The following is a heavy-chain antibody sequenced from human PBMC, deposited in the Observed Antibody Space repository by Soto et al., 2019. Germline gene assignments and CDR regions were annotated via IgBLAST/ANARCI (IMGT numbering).Heavy chain of an antibody. V-gene: IGHV3-23*01. CDR1: AFTFSSYA. CDR3: AKPPSIAAAVPFDY. J-gene: IGHJ4*02. Sequence: PGXSLGLSCAASAFTFSSYAMSWVVQAPGKGLEWVSAISGSGGSTYYADSVKGRFTISRDNSKNTLYLQMNSLRDEDTAVYYCAKPPSIAAAVPFDYWGQGTLVTVSS. CDR2: ISGSGGST. D-gene: IGHD6-13*01.